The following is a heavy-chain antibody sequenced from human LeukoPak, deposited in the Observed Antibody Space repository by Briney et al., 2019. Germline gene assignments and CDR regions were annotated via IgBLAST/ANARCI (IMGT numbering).Heavy chain of an antibody. V-gene: IGHV3-23*01. Sequence: GGSLRLSCAASGFTFSSYAMSWVRQAPGKGLEWVSSIRGSGGSTYYADSVKGRFTTSRDNSKNTLYLQMNSLRAEDTAVYYCLSSGWGLDYWGQGTLVTVSS. CDR1: GFTFSSYA. J-gene: IGHJ4*02. CDR3: LSSGWGLDY. CDR2: IRGSGGST. D-gene: IGHD2-21*02.